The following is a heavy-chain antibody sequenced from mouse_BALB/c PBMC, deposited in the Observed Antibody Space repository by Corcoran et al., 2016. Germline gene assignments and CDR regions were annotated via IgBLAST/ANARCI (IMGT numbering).Heavy chain of an antibody. D-gene: IGHD4-1*01. CDR2: IDPANGNT. J-gene: IGHJ1*01. Sequence: EVQLQQSGAALVKPGASVKLSCTASGFNIKDTYMHWVKQRPEQGLEWIGRIDPANGNTKYDPKFQGKATITADTSSNTAYLQLSSLTSEDTPVYYCANWDWDFNVWGAGTTVTVSS. V-gene: IGHV14-3*02. CDR3: ANWDWDFNV. CDR1: GFNIKDTY.